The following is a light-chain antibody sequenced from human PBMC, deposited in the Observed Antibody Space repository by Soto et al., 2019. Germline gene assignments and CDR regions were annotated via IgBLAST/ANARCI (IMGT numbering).Light chain of an antibody. V-gene: IGLV2-14*01. CDR1: SSDVGGYNY. CDR2: AVS. Sequence: QSALTQPASVSGSPGQSITISCTGTSSDVGGYNYVSWYQQHPGKALKLMIYAVSNRPAGVSTRFSGSKSGNTASLTISGLQAEDEGDYNWSSYTTSRTLLYVFGTGTKLTVL. CDR3: SSYTTSRTLLYV. J-gene: IGLJ1*01.